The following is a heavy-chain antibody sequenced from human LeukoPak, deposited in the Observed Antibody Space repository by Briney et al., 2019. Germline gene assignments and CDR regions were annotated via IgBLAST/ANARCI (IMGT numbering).Heavy chain of an antibody. Sequence: PGGSLRLSCEASGFPFSTSGMHWVRRAPGTGLDWISYISTGSSIIHYADSVQGRFTISRDDGKNSLYLQMNGLRVEDTAVFHCVTDWPVWWGQGILVTVSS. CDR3: VTDWPVW. V-gene: IGHV3-48*01. D-gene: IGHD3-16*01. CDR1: GFPFSTSG. CDR2: ISTGSSII. J-gene: IGHJ4*02.